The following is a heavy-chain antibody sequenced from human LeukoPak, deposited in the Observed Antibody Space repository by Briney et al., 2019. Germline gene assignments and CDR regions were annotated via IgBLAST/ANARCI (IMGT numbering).Heavy chain of an antibody. Sequence: GGSLRLSCAASGFTFSSYSMNWVRQAPGKGLEWVSSISSSSSYIYYADSVKGRFTISRDNAKNSLYLQMNSLRVEDTAVYYCAREGRYYYYGMDVWGQGTTVTVSS. CDR3: AREGRYYYYGMDV. CDR1: GFTFSSYS. J-gene: IGHJ6*02. CDR2: ISSSSSYI. V-gene: IGHV3-21*01.